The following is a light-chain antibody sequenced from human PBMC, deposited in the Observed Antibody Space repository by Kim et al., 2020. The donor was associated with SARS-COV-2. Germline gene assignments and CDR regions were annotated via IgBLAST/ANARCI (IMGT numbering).Light chain of an antibody. CDR2: GAS. V-gene: IGKV3-15*01. CDR3: QHYNYWPPYT. Sequence: DIVMTQSPATLSVSPGERANLSCRASQSISNNLAWYQQKPGQAPRLLIYGASARATGISDRFSGSGSGTEFTLTISSLQSEDFAIYYCQHYNYWPPYTFGQGTKLEI. CDR1: QSISNN. J-gene: IGKJ2*01.